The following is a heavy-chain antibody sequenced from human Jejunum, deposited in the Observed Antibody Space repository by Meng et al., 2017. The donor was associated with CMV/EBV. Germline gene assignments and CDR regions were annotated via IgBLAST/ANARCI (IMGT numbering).Heavy chain of an antibody. V-gene: IGHV4-4*07. J-gene: IGHJ4*02. CDR3: ARDSSTSFDY. CDR2: MSSSGST. CDR1: GGPITSYF. Sequence: VQLQESGPGLVKPSETLSLTCSVSGGPITSYFWSWIRQPAGKGMEWIGRMSSSGSTYYNPSLKSRVTMSMDTAKNQFSLKLTSVTAADTAMYYCARDSSTSFDYWGQGTLVTGSS.